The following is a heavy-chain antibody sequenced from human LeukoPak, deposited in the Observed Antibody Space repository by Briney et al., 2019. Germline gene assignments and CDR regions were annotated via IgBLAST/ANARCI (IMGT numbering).Heavy chain of an antibody. CDR3: ARGNWFDP. J-gene: IGHJ5*02. Sequence: GGSLRLSCAASGFSFSTSYMNWVRQAPGKGLEWVSYISSSSSTIYYADSVKGRFTISRDNSKNTLYLQMNRLRAEDTAVYYCARGNWFDPWGQGTLVTVSS. CDR1: GFSFSTSY. V-gene: IGHV3-48*01. CDR2: ISSSSSTI.